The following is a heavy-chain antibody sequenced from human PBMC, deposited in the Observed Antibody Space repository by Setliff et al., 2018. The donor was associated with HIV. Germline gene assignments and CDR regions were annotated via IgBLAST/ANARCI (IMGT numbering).Heavy chain of an antibody. CDR1: GFTFSRYS. CDR3: ARDFLGDGYMDV. D-gene: IGHD3-16*01. J-gene: IGHJ6*03. CDR2: LSSSSSYI. Sequence: LSLSCAASGFTFSRYSMNWVRQAPGKGLEWVSSLSSSSSYIYHADSVKGRFTISRDNARNSLYLQMNSLRAEDTAVYYCARDFLGDGYMDVWGKGTTVTVSS. V-gene: IGHV3-21*01.